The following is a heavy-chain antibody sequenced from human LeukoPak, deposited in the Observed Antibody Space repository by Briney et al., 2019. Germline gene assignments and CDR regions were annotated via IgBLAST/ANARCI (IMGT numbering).Heavy chain of an antibody. D-gene: IGHD3-10*01. J-gene: IGHJ6*03. V-gene: IGHV4-59*01. CDR1: GGPISGYY. CDR3: ARVEEGYGSGRRENYYYYYMDV. CDR2: IYYSGST. Sequence: SSETLSLTCTVSGGPISGYYWSWIRQPPGKGLEWIGYIYYSGSTSYNPSLKSRVTISVDTSKNQFSLKLSSVTAADTAVYYCARVEEGYGSGRRENYYYYYMDVWGKGTTVTISS.